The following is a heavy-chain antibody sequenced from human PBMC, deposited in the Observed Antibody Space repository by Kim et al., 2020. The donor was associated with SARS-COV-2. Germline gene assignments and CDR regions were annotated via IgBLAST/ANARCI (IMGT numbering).Heavy chain of an antibody. CDR2: IYHSGST. V-gene: IGHV4-30-2*01. CDR3: ARAGRETANWNRGYYFDY. D-gene: IGHD1-20*01. J-gene: IGHJ4*02. CDR1: GGSISSGGYS. Sequence: SETLSLTCAVSGGSISSGGYSWSWIRQPPGKGLEWIGYIYHSGSTYYNPSLKSRVTISVDRSKNQFSLKLSSVTAADTAVYYCARAGRETANWNRGYYFDYWGQGTLVTVSS.